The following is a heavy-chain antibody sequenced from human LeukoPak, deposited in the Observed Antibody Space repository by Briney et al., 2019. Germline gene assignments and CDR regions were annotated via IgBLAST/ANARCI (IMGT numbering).Heavy chain of an antibody. D-gene: IGHD6-19*01. CDR1: GGSISSYY. V-gene: IGHV4-34*01. CDR3: ARARSYSSGWYPLAPFDP. J-gene: IGHJ5*02. CDR2: INHSGST. Sequence: PSETLSLTCTVSGGSISSYYWSWIRQPPGKGLEWIGEINHSGSTNYNPSLKSRVTISVDTSKNQFSLKLSSVTAADTAVYYCARARSYSSGWYPLAPFDPWGQGTLVTVSS.